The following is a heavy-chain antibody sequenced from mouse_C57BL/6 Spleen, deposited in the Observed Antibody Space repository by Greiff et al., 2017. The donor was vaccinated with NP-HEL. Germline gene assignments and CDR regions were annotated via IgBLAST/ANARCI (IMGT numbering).Heavy chain of an antibody. Sequence: DVQLQESGPVLVKPGASVKMSCKASGYTFTDYYMNWVKQSHGKSLEWIGVINPYNGGTSYNQKFKGKATLTVDKSSSTAYMELNSLTSEDSAVYYCARTSVVEGYAMDYWGQGTSVTVSS. CDR2: INPYNGGT. D-gene: IGHD1-1*01. V-gene: IGHV1-19*01. J-gene: IGHJ4*01. CDR1: GYTFTDYY. CDR3: ARTSVVEGYAMDY.